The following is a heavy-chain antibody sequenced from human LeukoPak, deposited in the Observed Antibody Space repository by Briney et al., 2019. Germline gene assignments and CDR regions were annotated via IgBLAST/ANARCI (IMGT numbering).Heavy chain of an antibody. J-gene: IGHJ4*02. CDR1: GGSISSSSYY. D-gene: IGHD6-13*01. CDR2: IYYSGST. V-gene: IGHV4-39*01. Sequence: SETLSLTCTASGGSISSSSYYWGWIRQPPGKGLEWIGSIYYSGSTYYNPSLKSRVTISVDTPKNQFSLKLSSVTAADTAVYYCAGGAAAGPDYWGQGTLVTVSS. CDR3: AGGAAAGPDY.